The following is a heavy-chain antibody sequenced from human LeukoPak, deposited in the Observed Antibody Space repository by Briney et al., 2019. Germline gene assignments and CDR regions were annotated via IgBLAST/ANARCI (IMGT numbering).Heavy chain of an antibody. V-gene: IGHV4-59*08. CDR3: ARHWETSSWYVDY. J-gene: IGHJ4*02. D-gene: IGHD6-13*01. Sequence: PSETLSLTCTVSGGSISGYYWSWIRQPPGKGLEWIGYIYYSGSTNYNPSLKSRVTISVDTSKNQLSLKLSSVTAADTAVYYCARHWETSSWYVDYWGQGTLVTVSS. CDR1: GGSISGYY. CDR2: IYYSGST.